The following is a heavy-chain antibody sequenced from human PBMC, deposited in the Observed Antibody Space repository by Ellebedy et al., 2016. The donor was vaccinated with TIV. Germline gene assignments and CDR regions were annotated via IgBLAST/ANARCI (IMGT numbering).Heavy chain of an antibody. V-gene: IGHV3-30*03. CDR1: GFTFRSYS. Sequence: GGSLRLSXAASGFTFRSYSIHWVRQAPGKGLEWVAVISYDGSKEFYGDSVKGRFTISRDNSKNTVYLQMNSLRTEDTAVYYCARDHLPSTVANHFDYWGQGTLVTVSS. CDR2: ISYDGSKE. D-gene: IGHD5/OR15-5a*01. J-gene: IGHJ4*02. CDR3: ARDHLPSTVANHFDY.